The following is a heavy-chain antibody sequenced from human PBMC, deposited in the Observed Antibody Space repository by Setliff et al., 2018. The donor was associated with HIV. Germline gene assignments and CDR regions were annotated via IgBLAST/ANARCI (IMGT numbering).Heavy chain of an antibody. CDR1: GYTFTSYG. V-gene: IGHV1-18*01. Sequence: RASVKVSCKASGYTFTSYGISWVRQAPGQGLEWMGWISAYNGNTHYAQRLQGRVTMTTDTSTRTAYMELRSLRSDDTAVYYCARAPRGIGSSSHFDYWGQGTLVTVSS. CDR2: ISAYNGNT. CDR3: ARAPRGIGSSSHFDY. D-gene: IGHD2-2*01. J-gene: IGHJ4*02.